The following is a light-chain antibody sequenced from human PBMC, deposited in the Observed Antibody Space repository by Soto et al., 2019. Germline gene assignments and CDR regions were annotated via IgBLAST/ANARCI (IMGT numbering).Light chain of an antibody. CDR2: GAS. CDR1: QSVSSNS. V-gene: IGKV3-20*01. Sequence: EIVLTQSPGTLSLSPGERDTLSCRASQSVSSNSLAWYQQKPGQAPRLLIYGASSRASGIPDRCSGSGSGTDFTLTISRLEPEDFAVYYCQQYGSSPWTFGQGTKVEIK. CDR3: QQYGSSPWT. J-gene: IGKJ1*01.